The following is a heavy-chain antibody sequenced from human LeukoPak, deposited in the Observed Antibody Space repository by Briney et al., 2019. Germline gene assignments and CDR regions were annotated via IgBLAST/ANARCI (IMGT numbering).Heavy chain of an antibody. CDR1: GFTFSSYA. J-gene: IGHJ5*02. Sequence: GGSLRLSCAASGFTFSSYAMHWVRQAPGKGMEWVAVMSCDGSNKYYADSVKGRFTISRDNSKNTLYLQMNSLRAEDTALYYCAKGAAAGREDPDYNWFDPWGQGTLVTVSS. CDR3: AKGAAAGREDPDYNWFDP. D-gene: IGHD6-13*01. CDR2: MSCDGSNK. V-gene: IGHV3-30*04.